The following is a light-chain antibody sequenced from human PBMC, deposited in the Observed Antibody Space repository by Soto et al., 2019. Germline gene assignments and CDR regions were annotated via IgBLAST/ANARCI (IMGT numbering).Light chain of an antibody. Sequence: EIVMPQSPATLSGSPGARATLSCRSGQSVSSNLAWYQKKPGQVPRLLLYRASTRATGIPARFSRSGSGTDFTLTISSLQSEDFAVYYCQQYNNWWTFGQVTKVEIK. CDR1: QSVSSN. CDR2: RAS. V-gene: IGKV3-15*01. J-gene: IGKJ1*01. CDR3: QQYNNWWT.